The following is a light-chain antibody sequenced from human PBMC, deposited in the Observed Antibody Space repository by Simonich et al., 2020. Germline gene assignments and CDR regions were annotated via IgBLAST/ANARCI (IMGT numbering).Light chain of an antibody. CDR2: STN. CDR1: SGSVSPRYY. V-gene: IGLV8-61*01. Sequence: QTVVTQEPSFSVSPGGTVTLTCALSSGSVSPRYYPSWYQQTPGQAPRTLISSTNTRSSGVPDRFSGSILGNKAALTITGAQADDESDYYCVLYMGSGISVFGTGTKVTVL. CDR3: VLYMGSGISV. J-gene: IGLJ1*01.